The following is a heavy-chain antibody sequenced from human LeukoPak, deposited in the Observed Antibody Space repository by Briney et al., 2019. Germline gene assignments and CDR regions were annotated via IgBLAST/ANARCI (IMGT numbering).Heavy chain of an antibody. CDR2: ISAYNGNT. CDR3: ARDSVVGLLEWLFGGYYYYGMDV. Sequence: ASVKVSCKASGYTFTSYGISWVRQAPGQGLEWMGWISAYNGNTNYAQKLQGRVNMTTDTSTSTAYMEPRSLRSDDTAVYYCARDSVVGLLEWLFGGYYYYGMDVWGQGTTVTVSS. CDR1: GYTFTSYG. D-gene: IGHD3-3*01. J-gene: IGHJ6*02. V-gene: IGHV1-18*01.